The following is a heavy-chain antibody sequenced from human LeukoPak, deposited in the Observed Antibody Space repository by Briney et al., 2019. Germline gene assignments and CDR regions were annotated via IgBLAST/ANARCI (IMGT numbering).Heavy chain of an antibody. CDR3: ARGDYDYGDYVGDY. J-gene: IGHJ4*02. CDR2: IDPNSGGT. CDR1: GYTFSGNY. Sequence: ASVKVSCKASGYTFSGNYIHWVRQAPGQGLEYMGYIDPNSGGTYYIEKFQGRVTMTRDTSISTAYMELSRLRSDDTAVYYCARGDYDYGDYVGDYWGQGTLVTVSS. D-gene: IGHD4-17*01. V-gene: IGHV1-2*02.